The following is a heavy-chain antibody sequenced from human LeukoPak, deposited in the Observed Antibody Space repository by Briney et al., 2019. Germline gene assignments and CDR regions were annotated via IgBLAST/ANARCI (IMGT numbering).Heavy chain of an antibody. CDR2: INPNSGGT. CDR1: GYTFTGYY. V-gene: IGHV1-2*02. Sequence: ASVKVSCKASGYTFTGYYMHWVRQAPGQGLEWMGWINPNSGGTNYAQKFQGRVTMTSDTSISTAYMELSRLRSDNTAVYYCARDLYGGTSATFDYWGQGTLVTVSS. D-gene: IGHD4-23*01. CDR3: ARDLYGGTSATFDY. J-gene: IGHJ4*02.